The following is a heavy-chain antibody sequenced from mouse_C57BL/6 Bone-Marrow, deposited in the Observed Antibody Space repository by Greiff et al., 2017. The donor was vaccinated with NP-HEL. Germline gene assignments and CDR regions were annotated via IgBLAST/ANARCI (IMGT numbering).Heavy chain of an antibody. CDR1: GYTFTSYG. Sequence: QVQLQQSGAELARPGASVKLSCKASGYTFTSYGISWVKQRTGQGLEWIGEIYPRSGNTYYNEKFKGKATLPADKSSSTAYMELRSLTSEDSAVYFCARIDNYCGSSYPWFAYWGQGTLVTVSA. V-gene: IGHV1-81*01. CDR2: IYPRSGNT. CDR3: ARIDNYCGSSYPWFAY. D-gene: IGHD1-1*01. J-gene: IGHJ3*01.